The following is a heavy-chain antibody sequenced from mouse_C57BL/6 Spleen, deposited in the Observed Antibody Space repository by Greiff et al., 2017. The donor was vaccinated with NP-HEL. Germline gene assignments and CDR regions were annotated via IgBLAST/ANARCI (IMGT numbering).Heavy chain of an antibody. Sequence: QVQPQQPGAELVKPGASVKMSCKASGYTFTSYWITWVKQRPGQGLEWIGDIYPGSGSTNYNEKFKSKATLTVDTSSSTAYMQLSSLTSEDSAVYYCARRYYGSSGYFDVWGTGTTVTVSS. CDR3: ARRYYGSSGYFDV. CDR1: GYTFTSYW. CDR2: IYPGSGST. J-gene: IGHJ1*03. V-gene: IGHV1-55*01. D-gene: IGHD1-1*01.